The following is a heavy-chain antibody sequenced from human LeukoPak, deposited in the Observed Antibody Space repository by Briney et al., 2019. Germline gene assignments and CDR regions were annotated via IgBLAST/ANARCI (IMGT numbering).Heavy chain of an antibody. Sequence: PSETLSLTCTVSGGSISSYYWSWIRQPPGKGLEWIGYIYTSGSTNYNPSLKSRVTISVDTSKNQFSLKLSSVTAADTAVYYCARHMCSSSWYGYYYMDVWGKGTTVTVSS. D-gene: IGHD6-13*01. CDR1: GGSISSYY. CDR2: IYTSGST. V-gene: IGHV4-4*09. CDR3: ARHMCSSSWYGYYYMDV. J-gene: IGHJ6*03.